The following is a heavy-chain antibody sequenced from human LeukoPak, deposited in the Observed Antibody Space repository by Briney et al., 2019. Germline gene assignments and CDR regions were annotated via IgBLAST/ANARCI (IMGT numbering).Heavy chain of an antibody. CDR3: ARASYSSSWFPTYFDY. CDR2: VKQDGSEK. Sequence: GGSLRLSCAASGFTFSSNWMSWVRQAPGKGLEWVANVKQDGSEKYCVDSAKGRFTISRDNGKNSLYLQMNSLRAEDTAVYYCARASYSSSWFPTYFDYWGQGTLVTVSS. CDR1: GFTFSSNW. J-gene: IGHJ4*02. D-gene: IGHD6-13*01. V-gene: IGHV3-7*01.